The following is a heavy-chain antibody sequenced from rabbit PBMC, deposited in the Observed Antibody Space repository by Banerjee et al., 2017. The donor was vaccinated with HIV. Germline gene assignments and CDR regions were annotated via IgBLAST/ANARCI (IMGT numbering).Heavy chain of an antibody. D-gene: IGHD4-2*01. V-gene: IGHV1S45*01. Sequence: QEQLVESGGGLVQPGGSLKLSCNASGFVFSSYGVSWVRQAPGKGLEWIGCIYSGSGDTYDASWAKGRFTISKTSSTTVTLQMTSLTAADTAAYFCAREFGYAGVAYGDFNLWGQGTLVTVS. CDR1: GFVFSSYG. CDR2: IYSGSGDT. CDR3: AREFGYAGVAYGDFNL. J-gene: IGHJ4*01.